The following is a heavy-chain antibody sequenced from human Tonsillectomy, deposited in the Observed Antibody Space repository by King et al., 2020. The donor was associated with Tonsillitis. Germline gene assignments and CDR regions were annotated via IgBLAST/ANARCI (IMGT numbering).Heavy chain of an antibody. Sequence: QLVQSGGVVVQPGGSLRLSCAASGFTFHEYTMHWVRQAPGKGLEWVSLITRDGRDTFYTDSVRGRFTISRNNSKNSLYLQMSSLRPEDTALYYCATEGLQISESWGQGALVTVAA. J-gene: IGHJ5*02. D-gene: IGHD4-11*01. CDR1: GFTFHEYT. V-gene: IGHV3-43*01. CDR3: ATEGLQISES. CDR2: ITRDGRDT.